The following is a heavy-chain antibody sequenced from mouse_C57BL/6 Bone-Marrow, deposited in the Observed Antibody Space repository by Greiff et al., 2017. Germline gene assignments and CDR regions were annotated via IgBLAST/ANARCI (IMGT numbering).Heavy chain of an antibody. CDR3: ARCYYGYHWYFDV. D-gene: IGHD2-2*01. V-gene: IGHV1-55*01. CDR1: GYTFTSYW. Sequence: VQLQQPGAELVKPGASVKMSCKASGYTFTSYWITWVKQRPGQGLEWIGDIYPGSGSTNYNEKFKSKATLTVDTSSSTAYMQLSSLTSEDSAVDDCARCYYGYHWYFDVWGTGTTVTVSA. J-gene: IGHJ1*03. CDR2: IYPGSGST.